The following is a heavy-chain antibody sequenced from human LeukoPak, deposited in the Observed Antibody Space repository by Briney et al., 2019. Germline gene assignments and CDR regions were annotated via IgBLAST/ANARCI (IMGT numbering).Heavy chain of an antibody. Sequence: GGSLRLSCAASGFTFSSYAMSWVRQAPGKGLEWVSAISGSGGRTFYADSVKGRLTISRDNSKNTLYLQMNSLRAEDTAVYYCAKGSPLEQWLVGRFDPWGQGTLVTVSS. J-gene: IGHJ5*02. CDR3: AKGSPLEQWLVGRFDP. V-gene: IGHV3-23*01. CDR1: GFTFSSYA. D-gene: IGHD6-19*01. CDR2: ISGSGGRT.